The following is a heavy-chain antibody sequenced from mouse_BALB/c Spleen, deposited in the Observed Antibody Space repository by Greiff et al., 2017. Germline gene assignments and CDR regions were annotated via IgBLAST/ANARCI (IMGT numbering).Heavy chain of an antibody. CDR1: GYTFTSYV. J-gene: IGHJ4*01. CDR3: ASFDYDDYYAMDY. CDR2: INPYNDGT. D-gene: IGHD2-4*01. Sequence: EVKVVESGPELVKPGASVKMSCKASGYTFTSYVMHWVKQKPGQGLEWIGYINPYNDGTKYNEKFKGKATLTSDKSSSTAYMELSSLTSEDSAVYYCASFDYDDYYAMDYWGQGTSVTVSS. V-gene: IGHV1-14*01.